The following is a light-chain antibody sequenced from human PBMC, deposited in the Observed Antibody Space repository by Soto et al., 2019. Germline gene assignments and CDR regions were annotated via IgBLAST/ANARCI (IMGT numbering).Light chain of an antibody. CDR3: QQYVTSPWT. Sequence: EIVLTQSPGTLSLSPGERATLSCRASQSVSSSFLAWHQQKPGQAPRLLIYGASNRATGIPDRFSGSGSGTDFTLTISRLEPEDFAVYYCQQYVTSPWTFGQGTKVEIE. CDR1: QSVSSSF. V-gene: IGKV3-20*01. CDR2: GAS. J-gene: IGKJ1*01.